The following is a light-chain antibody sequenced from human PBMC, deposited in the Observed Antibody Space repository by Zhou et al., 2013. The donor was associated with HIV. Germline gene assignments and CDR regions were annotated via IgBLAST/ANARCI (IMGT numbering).Light chain of an antibody. J-gene: IGKJ5*01. V-gene: IGKV3-20*01. CDR3: QQYGDTPVT. CDR2: GAS. CDR1: QVVSASY. Sequence: EIVLTQSPVTLSLSPGQRATLSCRSSQVVSASYVAWYQKRPGQAPKLVVCGASRRATDIPDRFGGSGSGREFILTINRLEPEDFAVYYCQQYGDTPVTFGQGDTTG.